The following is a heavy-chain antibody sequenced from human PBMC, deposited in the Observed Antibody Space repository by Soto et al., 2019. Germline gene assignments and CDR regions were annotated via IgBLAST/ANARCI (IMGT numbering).Heavy chain of an antibody. J-gene: IGHJ5*02. CDR3: ARGRFLEWLLSGWFDT. CDR1: GYGFAAYY. CDR2: INPNSGDT. D-gene: IGHD3-3*01. Sequence: WASVKVSCKASGYGFAAYYMHWVRQAPGQGLEWMGWINPNSGDTNYAQKFQGRVTMTRDTSISTAYMELSRLRSDDTAVYYCARGRFLEWLLSGWFDTWGQGTLVTVSS. V-gene: IGHV1-2*02.